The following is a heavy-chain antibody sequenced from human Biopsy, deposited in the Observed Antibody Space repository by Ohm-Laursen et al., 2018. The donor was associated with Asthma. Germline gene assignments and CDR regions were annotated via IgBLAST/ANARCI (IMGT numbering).Heavy chain of an antibody. D-gene: IGHD6-13*01. CDR3: ARATSTWSQSGPHYFDH. CDR2: VYSTGST. CDR1: PGSISDYW. J-gene: IGHJ4*02. V-gene: IGHV4-59*01. Sequence: TLSLTCTVSPGSISDYWWNWIRQFPGKGLEWIGYVYSTGSTMYNPSLKSRVTISVDTSINQVSLKLSSVTAADTAVYYCARATSTWSQSGPHYFDHWGQGTTATVSS.